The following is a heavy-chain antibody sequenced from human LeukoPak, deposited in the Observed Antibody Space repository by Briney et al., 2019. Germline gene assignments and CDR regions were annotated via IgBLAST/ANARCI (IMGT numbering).Heavy chain of an antibody. D-gene: IGHD3-9*01. J-gene: IGHJ4*02. V-gene: IGHV3-53*01. CDR3: ARDYDILTGYYKPPPYYFDY. CDR1: GFTVSSNY. CDR2: IYSGGST. Sequence: GGSLRLSCAASGFTVSSNYMSWDRQAPGKGLEWVSVIYSGGSTYYADSVKGRFTISRDNAKNSLYLQMNSLRAEDTAVYYCARDYDILTGYYKPPPYYFDYWGQGTLVTVSS.